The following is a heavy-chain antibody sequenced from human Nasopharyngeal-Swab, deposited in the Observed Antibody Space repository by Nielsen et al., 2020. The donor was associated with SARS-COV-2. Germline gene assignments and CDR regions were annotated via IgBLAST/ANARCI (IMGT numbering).Heavy chain of an antibody. Sequence: AAVKVSCKASGYTFTSYAMHWLRQAPGQRLEWMGWINAGNGNTKYSQRFQGRVTITRDTSASTAYMELSSLRSEDTAVYYCAREWVWRIAAAGTSGWFDPWGQGTLVTVSS. CDR3: AREWVWRIAAAGTSGWFDP. J-gene: IGHJ5*02. CDR2: INAGNGNT. V-gene: IGHV1-3*01. CDR1: GYTFTSYA. D-gene: IGHD6-13*01.